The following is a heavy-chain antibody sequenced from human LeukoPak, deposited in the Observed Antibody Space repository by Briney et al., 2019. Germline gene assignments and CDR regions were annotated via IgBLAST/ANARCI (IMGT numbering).Heavy chain of an antibody. D-gene: IGHD5-24*01. CDR3: ARDNSVRDEAWWFNP. V-gene: IGHV3-23*01. CDR1: GFTFSSYA. CDR2: ISGSGGST. Sequence: GGSLRLSCAASGFTFSSYAMSWVRQAPGKGLEWVSAISGSGGSTYYADSVKGRFTISRDNSKNTLYLQMNSLRSEDTAVYYCARDNSVRDEAWWFNPWGQGTLVTVSS. J-gene: IGHJ5*02.